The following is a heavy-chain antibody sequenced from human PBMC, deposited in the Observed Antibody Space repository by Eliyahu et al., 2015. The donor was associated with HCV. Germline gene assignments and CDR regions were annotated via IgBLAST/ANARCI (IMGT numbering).Heavy chain of an antibody. J-gene: IGHJ4*02. V-gene: IGHV3-30*03. Sequence: QVQLVESGGGVVQPGRSLRLSCAASGFTFXSYGMHWVRQAPGKGVEWVAVISYDGSNKYYADSVKGRFTISRDNSKNTLYLQMNSLRAEDTAVYYCARSIRGAAAGVHLDYWGQGTLVTVSS. CDR1: GFTFXSYG. CDR2: ISYDGSNK. D-gene: IGHD6-13*01. CDR3: ARSIRGAAAGVHLDY.